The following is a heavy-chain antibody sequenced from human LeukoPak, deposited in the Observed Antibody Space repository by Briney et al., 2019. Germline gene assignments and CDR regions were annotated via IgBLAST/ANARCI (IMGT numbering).Heavy chain of an antibody. D-gene: IGHD3-10*01. CDR2: ISSSSSYI. V-gene: IGHV3-21*01. Sequence: GGSLRLSCAASGFTFGSYSMNWVRQAPGKGLEWVLSISSSSSYIYYADSVKGRFTISRDNAKNSLYLQMNSLRAEDTAVYYCARDNSGSGSYYIGNFDYWGQGTLVTVSS. CDR3: ARDNSGSGSYYIGNFDY. J-gene: IGHJ4*02. CDR1: GFTFGSYS.